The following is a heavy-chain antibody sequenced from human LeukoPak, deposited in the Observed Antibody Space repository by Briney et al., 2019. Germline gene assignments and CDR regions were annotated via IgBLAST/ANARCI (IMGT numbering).Heavy chain of an antibody. Sequence: PGGSLRLSCAASGFTFSSYEMNWVRQAPGKGLEWVAYISSSSSTIYYADSVKGRFTISRDNAKNSVYLQMNSLRAEDTAVYYCARDGYASTRVFDYWGQGTLGIISS. V-gene: IGHV3-48*03. CDR3: ARDGYASTRVFDY. CDR2: ISSSSSTI. J-gene: IGHJ4*02. CDR1: GFTFSSYE. D-gene: IGHD6-13*01.